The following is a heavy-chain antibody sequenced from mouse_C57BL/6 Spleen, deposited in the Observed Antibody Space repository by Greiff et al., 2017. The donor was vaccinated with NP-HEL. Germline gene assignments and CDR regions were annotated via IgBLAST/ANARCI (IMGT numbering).Heavy chain of an antibody. CDR2: IDPSDSET. D-gene: IGHD1-1*01. J-gene: IGHJ1*03. CDR1: GYTFTSYW. V-gene: IGHV1-52*01. Sequence: QVQLQQSGAELVRPGSSVKLSCKASGYTFTSYWMHWVKQRPIQGLEWIGNIDPSDSETHYNQKFKDKATLTVDKSSSTAYMQRSSLTSEDSAVYYCALGGYGSSYWYFDVWGTGTTVTVSS. CDR3: ALGGYGSSYWYFDV.